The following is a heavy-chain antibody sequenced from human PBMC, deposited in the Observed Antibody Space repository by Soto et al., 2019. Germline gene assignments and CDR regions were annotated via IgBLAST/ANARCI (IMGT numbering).Heavy chain of an antibody. CDR3: ASGFGDYAFDI. V-gene: IGHV4-34*01. J-gene: IGHJ3*02. Sequence: SETLSLTCAVYGGSFSGYYWSWIRQPPGKGLEWIGEINHSGSTSYNPSLKSRVTISVDTSKNQFSLKLSSVTAADTAVYYCASGFGDYAFDIWGQGTMVTVSS. D-gene: IGHD4-17*01. CDR1: GGSFSGYY. CDR2: INHSGST.